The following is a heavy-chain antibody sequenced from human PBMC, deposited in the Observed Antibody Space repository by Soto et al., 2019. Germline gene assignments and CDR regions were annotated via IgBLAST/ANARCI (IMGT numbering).Heavy chain of an antibody. D-gene: IGHD2-15*01. CDR2: INSDGSST. Sequence: GGSLRLSCAASGFTFSSYWMHWVRQAPGKGLVWVSRINSDGSSTSYADSVKGRFTISRDNAKNTLYLQMNSLRAEDTAVYYCARLAALYIVVVVAATRTYYWGQGSLVTVSS. CDR3: ARLAALYIVVVVAATRTYY. V-gene: IGHV3-74*01. J-gene: IGHJ4*02. CDR1: GFTFSSYW.